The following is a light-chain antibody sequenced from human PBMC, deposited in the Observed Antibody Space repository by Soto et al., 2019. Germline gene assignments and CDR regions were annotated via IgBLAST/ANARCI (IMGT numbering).Light chain of an antibody. V-gene: IGKV1-12*01. CDR3: QQANRFPIP. CDR1: QGISNW. CDR2: GAS. Sequence: DIQMTQSPSSVSASVGDRVTVTCRASQGISNWLAWYQQKAGRAPKLLISGASNLQSGVPSRFSGSRSRTDFNLTISSLQPVDFATYYCQQANRFPIPFGQGTRLEIK. J-gene: IGKJ5*01.